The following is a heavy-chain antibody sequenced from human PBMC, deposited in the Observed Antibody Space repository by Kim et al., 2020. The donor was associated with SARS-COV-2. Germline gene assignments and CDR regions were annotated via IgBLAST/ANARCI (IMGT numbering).Heavy chain of an antibody. CDR2: IHHSGST. CDR1: GDSISSSTFY. Sequence: SETLSLTCSVSGDSISSSTFYWGWIRQPPGQELEWIGAIHHSGSTHSNPPLKSRVTISVDTSQNQFSLNLNSVTAADTAVYYCARHADYWGQGTLVTVSS. V-gene: IGHV4-39*01. J-gene: IGHJ4*02. CDR3: ARHADY.